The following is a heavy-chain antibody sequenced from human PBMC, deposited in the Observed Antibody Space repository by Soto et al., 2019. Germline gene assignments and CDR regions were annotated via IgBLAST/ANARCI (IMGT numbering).Heavy chain of an antibody. CDR1: GFTFMTYT. CDR3: ATDHQWLGDHYYGMDV. Sequence: GGSLRLSCISSGFTFMTYTMNWVRQAPGKGLEWVSGIRGFSPYTFYAESVKGRFTISRDNAKNSLYLQMNSLRAEDTAVYYCATDHQWLGDHYYGMDVWGQGTTVTVSS. J-gene: IGHJ6*02. CDR2: IRGFSPYT. V-gene: IGHV3-21*01. D-gene: IGHD6-19*01.